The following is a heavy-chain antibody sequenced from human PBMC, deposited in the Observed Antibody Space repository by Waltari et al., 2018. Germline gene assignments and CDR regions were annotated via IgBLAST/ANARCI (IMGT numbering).Heavy chain of an antibody. V-gene: IGHV1-2*02. D-gene: IGHD3-10*01. J-gene: IGHJ4*01. CDR1: GYGFSTYY. Sequence: QVQLVQSGPEVQKPGASVKVSCKTSGYGFSTYYIHGVRQEPGQGLEWMGWVNPNSGGTNYAQKFQGRVTMTRDTSITTVYMELSRLRSDDTAILYCARQYFYGSRGDEYYFDSWGQGTLLTVSS. CDR2: VNPNSGGT. CDR3: ARQYFYGSRGDEYYFDS.